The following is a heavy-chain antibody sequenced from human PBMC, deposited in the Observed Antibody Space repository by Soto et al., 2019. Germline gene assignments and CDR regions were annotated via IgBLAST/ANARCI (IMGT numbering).Heavy chain of an antibody. J-gene: IGHJ6*02. V-gene: IGHV2-70*01. CDR2: IDWDDDK. CDR1: GFSLSTSGMC. D-gene: IGHD3-10*01. CDR3: ARNPMVRGVIFRYGMDF. Sequence: GPTLVNPTQTLTLTCTFSGFSLSTSGMCVSWIRQPPGKALEWLALIDWDDDKYYSTSLKTRLTISKDTSKNQVVLTMTNMDPVDTATYYCARNPMVRGVIFRYGMDFWGQGTTVTVSS.